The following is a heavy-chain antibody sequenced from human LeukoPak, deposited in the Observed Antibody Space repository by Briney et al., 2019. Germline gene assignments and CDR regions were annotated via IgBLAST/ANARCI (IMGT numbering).Heavy chain of an antibody. V-gene: IGHV3-48*03. Sequence: GGSLRLSCAASGFIFSSYEMNWVREAPGKGLGWVSYISSGGGTIYYADSVKGRFTVSRDNGKYSLYLQMNSLRAEDTAVYYCASLPSSGWYVSGNDFWGQGTLVTVSS. J-gene: IGHJ4*02. D-gene: IGHD6-19*01. CDR3: ASLPSSGWYVSGNDF. CDR1: GFIFSSYE. CDR2: ISSGGGTI.